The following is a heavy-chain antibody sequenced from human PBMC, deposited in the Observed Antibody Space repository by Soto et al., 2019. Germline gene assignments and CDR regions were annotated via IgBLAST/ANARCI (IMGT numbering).Heavy chain of an antibody. CDR3: AKTANGWFSAFDI. J-gene: IGHJ3*02. D-gene: IGHD3-10*01. Sequence: APVKGLEWVSAISGNGGTKYYADSVKGRLTFSRDNYTSTMYLQMNSLRAEDTAVYYCAKTANGWFSAFDIWGQGTMVTV. CDR2: ISGNGGTK. V-gene: IGHV3-23*01.